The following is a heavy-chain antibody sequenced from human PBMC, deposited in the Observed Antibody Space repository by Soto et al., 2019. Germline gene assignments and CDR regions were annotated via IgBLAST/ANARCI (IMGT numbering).Heavy chain of an antibody. J-gene: IGHJ4*02. CDR3: ARLPRLPAYCGGDCYYHY. CDR1: GGSISSSSYY. V-gene: IGHV4-39*01. CDR2: IYYSGST. Sequence: PSETLSLTCTVSGGSISSSSYYWGWIRQPPGKGLEWIGSIYYSGSTYYNPSLKSRVTISVDTSKNQFSLKLSSVTAADTAVYYCARLPRLPAYCGGDCYYHYWGQATLVTVSS. D-gene: IGHD2-21*02.